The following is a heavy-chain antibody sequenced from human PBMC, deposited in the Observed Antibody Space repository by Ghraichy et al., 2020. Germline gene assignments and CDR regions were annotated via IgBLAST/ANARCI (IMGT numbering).Heavy chain of an antibody. CDR2: IYYSGST. D-gene: IGHD1-26*01. V-gene: IGHV4-39*01. Sequence: SETLSLTCTVSGGSISSSSYYWGWIRQPPGKGLEWIGSIYYSGSTYYNPSLKSRVTISVDTSKNQFSLKLSSVTAADTAVYYCARLEWELQARIDYWGQGTLVTVSS. J-gene: IGHJ4*02. CDR3: ARLEWELQARIDY. CDR1: GGSISSSSYY.